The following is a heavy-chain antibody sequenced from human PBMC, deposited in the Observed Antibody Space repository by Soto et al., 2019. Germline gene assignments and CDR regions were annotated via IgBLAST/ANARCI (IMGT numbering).Heavy chain of an antibody. Sequence: PGESLKISCKGSGYSFTSYWISWVRQMPGKGLEWMGRIDPSDSYTNYSPSFQGHVTISADKSISTAYLQCSSLKASDTPMYYCPTAPCSGGSWHDGMDVWGKGYTVTVAS. D-gene: IGHD2-15*01. CDR1: GYSFTSYW. V-gene: IGHV5-10-1*01. CDR2: IDPSDSYT. CDR3: PTAPCSGGSWHDGMDV. J-gene: IGHJ6*04.